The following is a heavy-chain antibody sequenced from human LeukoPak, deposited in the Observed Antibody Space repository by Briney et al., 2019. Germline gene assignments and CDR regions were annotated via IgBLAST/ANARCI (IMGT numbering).Heavy chain of an antibody. CDR3: ARDIPSGFYTPDY. CDR2: IETDGDEK. V-gene: IGHV3-7*01. J-gene: IGHJ4*02. D-gene: IGHD5-12*01. CDR1: GFIFSDYW. Sequence: GGSLRLSCVASGFIFSDYWMSWVRQAPGMGLEWVANIETDGDEKNYVDSVKGRFTTSRDNAKNSLYLQMNSLGDEDTAVYYCARDIPSGFYTPDYWGQGTLVTVSS.